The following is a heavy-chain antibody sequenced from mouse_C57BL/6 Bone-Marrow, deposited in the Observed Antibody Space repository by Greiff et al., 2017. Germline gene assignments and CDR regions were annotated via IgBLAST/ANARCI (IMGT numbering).Heavy chain of an antibody. D-gene: IGHD2-3*01. CDR3: TRRWLLYFDY. CDR2: IDPETGGT. CDR1: GYTFTDYE. V-gene: IGHV1-15*01. Sequence: VQLQQSGAELVRPGASVTLSCKASGYTFTDYEMHWVKQTPVHGLEWIGAIDPETGGTAYNQKFKGKAILTADKSSSTAYMELRSLTSEDSAVYYGTRRWLLYFDYWGQGTTLTVSS. J-gene: IGHJ2*01.